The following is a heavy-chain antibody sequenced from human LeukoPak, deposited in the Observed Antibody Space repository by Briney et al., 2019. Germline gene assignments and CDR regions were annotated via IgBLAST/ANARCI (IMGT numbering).Heavy chain of an antibody. J-gene: IGHJ4*02. V-gene: IGHV3-33*01. Sequence: GGSLRLSCAASGLTFSSYGMHWVRQAPGKGLEWVAVIWYDGSNKYYADSVKGRFTISRDNSKNTLYLQINSLRAEDTAVYYCARGIYYYDSSGYFDYWGQGTLVTVSS. CDR3: ARGIYYYDSSGYFDY. D-gene: IGHD3-22*01. CDR1: GLTFSSYG. CDR2: IWYDGSNK.